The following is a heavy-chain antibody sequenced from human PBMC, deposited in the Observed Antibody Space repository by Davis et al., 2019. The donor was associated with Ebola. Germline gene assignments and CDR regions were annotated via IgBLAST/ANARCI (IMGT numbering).Heavy chain of an antibody. CDR1: GGTFSSYA. CDR3: ARDLGAPSDY. V-gene: IGHV1-69*06. D-gene: IGHD3-10*01. Sequence: AASVKVSCKASGGTFSSYAISWVRQAPGQGLEWMGGIIPIFGTANYAQKFQGRVTITADKSTSTAYVELSSLRSEDTAVYYCARDLGAPSDYWGQGTLVTVSS. CDR2: IIPIFGTA. J-gene: IGHJ4*02.